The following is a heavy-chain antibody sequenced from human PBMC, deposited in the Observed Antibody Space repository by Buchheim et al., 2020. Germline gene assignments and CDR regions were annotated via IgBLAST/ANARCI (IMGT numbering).Heavy chain of an antibody. D-gene: IGHD3-22*01. CDR2: VSHSGDT. CDR3: ARGRGYSGYDLRYYYDSSGPAFDY. V-gene: IGHV4-4*02. Sequence: QVQLQESGPGLVKASGTLSLTCAVSGYSISSNNWWSWVRQSPEKGLEWIGEVSHSGDTKYNPSLKSQVTIPVEKSTNQFSLKLSSVTAADTAVYYCARGRGYSGYDLRYYYDSSGPAFDYWGQGTL. J-gene: IGHJ4*02. CDR1: GYSISSNNW.